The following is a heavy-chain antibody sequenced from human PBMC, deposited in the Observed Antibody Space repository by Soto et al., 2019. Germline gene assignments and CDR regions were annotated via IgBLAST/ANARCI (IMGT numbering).Heavy chain of an antibody. CDR1: GFTFSSYA. V-gene: IGHV3-23*01. CDR2: ISGSGGST. J-gene: IGHJ6*03. Sequence: GGSLRLSCAASGFTFSSYAMSWVRQAPGKGLEWVSAISGSGGSTYYADSVKGRFTISRDNSKNTLYLQMNSLRAEDTAVYCCAKGPLYDYIWGSYPSAPLVDYYYYMDVWGKGTTVTVSS. CDR3: AKGPLYDYIWGSYPSAPLVDYYYYMDV. D-gene: IGHD3-16*02.